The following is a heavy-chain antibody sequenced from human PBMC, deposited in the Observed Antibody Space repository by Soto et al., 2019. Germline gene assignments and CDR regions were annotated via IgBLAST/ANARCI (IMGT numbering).Heavy chain of an antibody. CDR2: INHSGST. D-gene: IGHD3-22*01. CDR1: GGAFSGYY. V-gene: IGHV4-34*01. Sequence: PSETLSLTSAVYGGAFSGYYWSGIRQPPGKGLEWIGEINHSGSTNYNPSLKSRVTISVDTSKNQFSLKLSSVTAADTAVYYCARGSVSGIVVVSPLDYWGQGTLVSVS. CDR3: ARGSVSGIVVVSPLDY. J-gene: IGHJ4*02.